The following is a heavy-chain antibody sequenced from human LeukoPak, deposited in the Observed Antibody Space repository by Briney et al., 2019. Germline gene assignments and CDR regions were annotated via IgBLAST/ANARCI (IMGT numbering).Heavy chain of an antibody. D-gene: IGHD3-10*01. J-gene: IGHJ4*02. CDR3: ARDLSLTMVRGVID. CDR1: KVSFSNFW. Sequence: GGSLRLSCAASKVSFSNFWMNWVRQAPGKGLEWVANIRQDGTERSYVDSVKGRFTISRDNAKNTLFLQMNSLRAEDTAVYYRARDLSLTMVRGVIDWGQGTLVTVSS. CDR2: IRQDGTER. V-gene: IGHV3-7*01.